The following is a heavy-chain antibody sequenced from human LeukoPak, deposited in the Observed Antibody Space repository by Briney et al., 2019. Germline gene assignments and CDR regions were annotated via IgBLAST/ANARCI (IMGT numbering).Heavy chain of an antibody. J-gene: IGHJ6*03. V-gene: IGHV4-34*01. CDR1: GGSFSGYY. CDR2: INHSGST. D-gene: IGHD3-10*01. Sequence: KASETLSLTCAVYGGSFSGYYWSWIRQPPGKGLEWIGEINHSGSTNYNPSLKSRVTISVDTSKNQFSLKLSSVTAADTAVYYCARAHYYGSGSYYRMNYYYYMDVWGKGTTVTVSS. CDR3: ARAHYYGSGSYYRMNYYYYMDV.